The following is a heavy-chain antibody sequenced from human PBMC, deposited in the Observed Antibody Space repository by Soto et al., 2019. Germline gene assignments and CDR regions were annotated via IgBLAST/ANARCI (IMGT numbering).Heavy chain of an antibody. CDR2: ISGSGGST. Sequence: GGSLRLSCTASGFTFSSYAMSWVRQAPGKGLEWVSAISGSGGSTYYADSVKGRFTISRDNSKNTLCLQMNSLRAEDTAVYYCAKDTSGRSLAEIDYWGQGTMVTVSS. J-gene: IGHJ4*02. V-gene: IGHV3-23*01. D-gene: IGHD6-19*01. CDR3: AKDTSGRSLAEIDY. CDR1: GFTFSSYA.